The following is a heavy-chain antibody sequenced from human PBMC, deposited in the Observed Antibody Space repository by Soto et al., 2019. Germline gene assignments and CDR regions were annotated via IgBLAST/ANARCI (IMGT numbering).Heavy chain of an antibody. CDR2: ISYDGSNK. CDR1: GFTFSSYG. CDR3: ASQKLPLEDDYIWGSYLSY. D-gene: IGHD3-16*02. Sequence: GGSLRLSCAASGFTFSSYGMHWVRQAPGKGLEWVAVISYDGSNKYYADSVKGRFTISRDNSKNTLYLQMNSLRAEDTAVYYCASQKLPLEDDYIWGSYLSYWGQGTLVTVSS. V-gene: IGHV3-30*03. J-gene: IGHJ4*02.